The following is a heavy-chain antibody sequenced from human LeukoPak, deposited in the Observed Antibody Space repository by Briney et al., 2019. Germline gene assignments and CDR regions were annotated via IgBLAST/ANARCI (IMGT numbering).Heavy chain of an antibody. Sequence: VASVKVSCKASGGTFSSYAISWVRQATGQGLEWMGWMNPNSGNTGYAQKFQGRVTMTRNTSISTAYMELSSLRSEDTAVYYCARGPHVLRYPWGQGTLVTVSS. CDR3: ARGPHVLRYP. V-gene: IGHV1-8*02. D-gene: IGHD3-3*01. J-gene: IGHJ5*02. CDR2: MNPNSGNT. CDR1: GGTFSSYA.